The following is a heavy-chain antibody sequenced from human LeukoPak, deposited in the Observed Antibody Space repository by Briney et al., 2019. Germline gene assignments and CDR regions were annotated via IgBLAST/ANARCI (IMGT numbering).Heavy chain of an antibody. V-gene: IGHV3-30*18. CDR3: AKLAPIAAADPWVDY. J-gene: IGHJ4*02. CDR1: GFTFSSYG. CDR2: ISYDGSNK. Sequence: GGSLRLSCAASGFTFSSYGMHWVRQAPGKGLNWVAVISYDGSNKYYADSVKGRFTISRDNSKNTLYLQMNSLRAEDTAVYYCAKLAPIAAADPWVDYWGQGTLVTVSS. D-gene: IGHD6-13*01.